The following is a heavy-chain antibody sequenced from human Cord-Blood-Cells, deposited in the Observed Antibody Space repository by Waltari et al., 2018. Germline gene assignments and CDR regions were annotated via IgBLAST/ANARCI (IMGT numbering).Heavy chain of an antibody. CDR1: GGTFSSYA. CDR2: ISPVLGTS. CDR3: AGGGQYSSLPYYYYMDV. J-gene: IGHJ6*03. D-gene: IGHD5-18*01. Sequence: QVQLVQSGAEVKKPGSSVKVSCKASGGTFSSYAISWVRQAPGQGLEWRGGISPVLGTSKHSKKFQGRGTMPADEATSTAYMELRSLRSEDTAVYYCAGGGQYSSLPYYYYMDVWGKGTTVTVSS. V-gene: IGHV1-69*01.